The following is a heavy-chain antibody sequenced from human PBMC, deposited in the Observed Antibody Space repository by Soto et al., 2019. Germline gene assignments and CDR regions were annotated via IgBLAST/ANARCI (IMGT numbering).Heavy chain of an antibody. J-gene: IGHJ1*01. CDR3: AKDGVGWAQYRAEYFRR. D-gene: IGHD3-3*01. V-gene: IGHV3-30*18. CDR1: GFSFNIYG. Sequence: QVQLVESGGGVVQPGRSLRLSCAASGFSFNIYGMHWVRQAPGKGLEWVAVISYDGSNKYYEDSVTGRFTVTRDNSKNPLYVEMNSLRGAETAVYYCAKDGVGWAQYRAEYFRRWGQGTLVTVSS. CDR2: ISYDGSNK.